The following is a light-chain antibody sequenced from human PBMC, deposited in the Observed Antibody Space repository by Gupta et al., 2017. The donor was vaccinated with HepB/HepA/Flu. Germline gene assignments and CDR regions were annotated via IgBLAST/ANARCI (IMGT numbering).Light chain of an antibody. CDR3: QTWGTGTHYV. J-gene: IGLJ1*01. Sequence: QLVLPQSPSASASLGASVKLTCTLSSGHSSYAIAWHQQQPEKGPRYLMKLNSDGSHSKGDGIPDRFSGSSAGAERYLTISSRQSEDEADYYCQTWGTGTHYVFGTGTKVTVL. V-gene: IGLV4-69*01. CDR1: SGHSSYA. CDR2: LNSDGSH.